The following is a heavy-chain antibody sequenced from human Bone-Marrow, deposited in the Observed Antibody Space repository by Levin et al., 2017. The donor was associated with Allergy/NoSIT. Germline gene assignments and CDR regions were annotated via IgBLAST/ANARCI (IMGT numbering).Heavy chain of an antibody. D-gene: IGHD1-1*01. CDR3: ARDLSSVTTGYRMY. V-gene: IGHV3-9*01. J-gene: IGHJ4*02. CDR1: GFTFGDYG. CDR2: ISWNSDII. Sequence: SLKISCAASGFTFGDYGLHWVRQLPGKGLEWISGISWNSDIIDYADSVRGRFTVSRDNARSSLYLQMNSLTADDTAFYYCARDLSSVTTGYRMYRGQGALVTVSS.